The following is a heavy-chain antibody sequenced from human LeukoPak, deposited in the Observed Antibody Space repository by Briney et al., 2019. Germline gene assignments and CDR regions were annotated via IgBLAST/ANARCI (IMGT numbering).Heavy chain of an antibody. Sequence: GGSLRLSCAASGFTFSSYAMSWVRQAPGKGLEWVSAISGSGGSTYYADSVKGRFTISRHNSKNTLYLQMNSLRAEDTAVYYCARASTRYCSGGSCYLSYWGQGTLVTVSS. CDR3: ARASTRYCSGGSCYLSY. CDR1: GFTFSSYA. CDR2: ISGSGGST. V-gene: IGHV3-23*01. D-gene: IGHD2-15*01. J-gene: IGHJ4*02.